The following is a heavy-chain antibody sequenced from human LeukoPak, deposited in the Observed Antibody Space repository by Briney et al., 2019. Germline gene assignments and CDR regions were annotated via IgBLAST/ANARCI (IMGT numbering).Heavy chain of an antibody. D-gene: IGHD1-26*01. J-gene: IGHJ4*02. CDR3: AKDRRASGSYYAY. CDR2: ISYDGSNK. V-gene: IGHV3-30*18. CDR1: GFTFSSYG. Sequence: GRSLRLSCAASGFTFSSYGTHWVRQAPGKGLEWVAVISYDGSNKYYADSVKGRFTISRDNSKNTLYLQMNSLRAEDTAVYYCAKDRRASGSYYAYWGQGTLVTVSS.